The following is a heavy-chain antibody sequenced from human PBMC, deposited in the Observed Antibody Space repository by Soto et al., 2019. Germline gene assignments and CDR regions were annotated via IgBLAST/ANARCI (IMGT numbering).Heavy chain of an antibody. J-gene: IGHJ4*02. CDR2: VNPSGGHT. CDR1: GDTFTDYY. CDR3: ARGGHVVVVTAALDY. D-gene: IGHD2-21*02. Sequence: QVQLVQSGAEVKKPGTSVKVSCKASGDTFTDYYIHWVRQAPGQGLEWMGTVNPSGGHTTYAQHFLGRVTMTRDTSTRPLYMELTSLTSEDTAVYYCARGGHVVVVTAALDYCCQGTLVTVAS. V-gene: IGHV1-46*01.